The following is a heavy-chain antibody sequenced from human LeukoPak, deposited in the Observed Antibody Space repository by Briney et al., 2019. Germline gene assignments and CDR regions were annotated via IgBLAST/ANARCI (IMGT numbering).Heavy chain of an antibody. J-gene: IGHJ4*02. CDR2: IYYSGST. CDR3: ARRDTAMVNFDY. CDR1: GGSISSGDYY. D-gene: IGHD5-18*01. V-gene: IGHV4-30-4*08. Sequence: SQTLSLTCTLSGGSISSGDYYWSWIRQPPGKGREWIGYIYYSGSTYYNPSLKSRVTISVDTSKNQFSLKLSSVTAADTAVYYCARRDTAMVNFDYWGQGTLVTVSS.